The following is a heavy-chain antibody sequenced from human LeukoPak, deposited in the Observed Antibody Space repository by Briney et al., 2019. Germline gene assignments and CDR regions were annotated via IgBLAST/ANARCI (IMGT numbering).Heavy chain of an antibody. CDR2: IYYSGST. CDR3: AGATLGTLGTFDY. CDR1: GGSISSHY. J-gene: IGHJ4*02. V-gene: IGHV4-59*11. Sequence: SETLSLTCTVSGGSISSHYWSWIRQPPGKGLEWIGYIYYSGSTNYNPSLKSRVTISVDTSKNQFSLKLSSVTAADTAVYYWAGATLGTLGTFDYWGQGTLVTVSS. D-gene: IGHD7-27*01.